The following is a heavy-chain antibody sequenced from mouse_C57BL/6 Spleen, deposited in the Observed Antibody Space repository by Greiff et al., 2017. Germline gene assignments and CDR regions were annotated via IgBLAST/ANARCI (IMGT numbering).Heavy chain of an antibody. Sequence: VQLQQSGPELVKPGASVKISCKASGYSFTGYYMNWVKQSPEKSLEWIGEINPSTGGTTYNQKFKAKATLTVDKSSSTAYMQLKSLTSEDSAVYYCARPSDGYYDYWGQGTTLTVSS. V-gene: IGHV1-42*01. CDR2: INPSTGGT. CDR1: GYSFTGYY. CDR3: ARPSDGYYDY. D-gene: IGHD2-3*01. J-gene: IGHJ2*01.